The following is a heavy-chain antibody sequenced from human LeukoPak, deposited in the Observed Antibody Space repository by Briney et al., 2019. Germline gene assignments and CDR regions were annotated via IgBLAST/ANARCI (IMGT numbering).Heavy chain of an antibody. V-gene: IGHV4-59*01. CDR1: GGSISSYY. CDR2: IYYTGST. J-gene: IGHJ3*02. CDR3: ARGLHDYGDYGVAFDI. Sequence: SETLSLTCSVSGGSISSYYWSWIRQPPGKGLDWIGYIYYTGSTKYNPSLKSRVTISLDTSKNQFSLKLSSVTAADTAVYYCARGLHDYGDYGVAFDIWGQGTMVTVSS. D-gene: IGHD4-17*01.